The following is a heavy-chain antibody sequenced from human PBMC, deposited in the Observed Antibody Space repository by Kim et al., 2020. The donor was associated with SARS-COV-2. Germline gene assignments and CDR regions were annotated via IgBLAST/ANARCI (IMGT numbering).Heavy chain of an antibody. V-gene: IGHV3-48*03. J-gene: IGHJ4*02. CDR2: ISSSGSTI. CDR1: GFTFSSYE. CDR3: AREYSSGWYGDKYYFDY. Sequence: GGSLRLSCAASGFTFSSYEMNWVRQAPGKGLEWVSYISSSGSTIYYADSVKGRFTISRDNAKNSLYLQMNSLRAEDTPVYYCAREYSSGWYGDKYYFDYWGQGTLVTVSS. D-gene: IGHD6-19*01.